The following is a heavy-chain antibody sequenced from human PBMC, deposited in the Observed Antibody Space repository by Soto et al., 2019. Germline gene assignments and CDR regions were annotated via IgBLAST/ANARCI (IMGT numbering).Heavy chain of an antibody. V-gene: IGHV3-48*02. Sequence: EVQLVESGGGLAQPGGSLRLSCVASGFTFSSYSINWIRQAPGKGPEWVSWISPAGNSVDYTDSVKGRFTISRDNAENSLYLERNSLRDEDTAVYYSGRDHLWGFDYWGQGTLVTVSS. CDR3: GRDHLWGFDY. CDR1: GFTFSSYS. J-gene: IGHJ4*02. CDR2: ISPAGNSV. D-gene: IGHD3-16*01.